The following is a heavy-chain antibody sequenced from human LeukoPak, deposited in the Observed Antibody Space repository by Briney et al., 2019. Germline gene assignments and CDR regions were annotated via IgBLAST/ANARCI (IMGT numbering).Heavy chain of an antibody. J-gene: IGHJ4*02. V-gene: IGHV4-34*01. Sequence: PSETLSLTCAVSGGSFSGYYWSWIRQPPGKGLEWIGEINHSGSTNYNPSLKSRITISVDTSKNQFSLKLSSVPAADTAVYYCARDSTTVTLPFFDYWGQGTLVTVSS. CDR1: GGSFSGYY. CDR2: INHSGST. CDR3: ARDSTTVTLPFFDY. D-gene: IGHD4-17*01.